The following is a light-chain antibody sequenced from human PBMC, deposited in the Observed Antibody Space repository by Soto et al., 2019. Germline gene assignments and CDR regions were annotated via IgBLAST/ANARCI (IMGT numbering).Light chain of an antibody. CDR2: MAS. Sequence: DIQMTQSPSTLSASVGDRVTITCRASQSFSTWLAFYQQNPGKAPQVLISMASTLESGVPSRFSGSGSGTEFTLTISSLQPDDFATYYCQQYNSHSPWTFGQGTKVDIK. CDR1: QSFSTW. V-gene: IGKV1-5*03. J-gene: IGKJ1*01. CDR3: QQYNSHSPWT.